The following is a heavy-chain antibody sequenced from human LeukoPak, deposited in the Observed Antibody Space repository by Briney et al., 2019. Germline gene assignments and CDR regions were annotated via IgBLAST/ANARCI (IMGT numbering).Heavy chain of an antibody. V-gene: IGHV4-39*01. Sequence: SETLSLTCTVSGGSISSSSYYWGWIRQPPGKGLEWIGSIYYSGSTYYNPSLKSRVTISVDTSKNQFSLKLSSVTAADTAVYYCAGGPGRWFDPWGQGTLVTVSS. CDR3: AGGPGRWFDP. CDR1: GGSISSSSYY. J-gene: IGHJ5*02. CDR2: IYYSGST.